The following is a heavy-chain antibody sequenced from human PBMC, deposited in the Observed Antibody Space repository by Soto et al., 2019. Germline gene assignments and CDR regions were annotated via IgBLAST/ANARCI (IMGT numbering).Heavy chain of an antibody. CDR3: ARGSDSSGWYKRYYFDY. J-gene: IGHJ4*02. CDR1: GGSFSGYY. V-gene: IGHV4-34*01. CDR2: INHSGST. D-gene: IGHD6-19*01. Sequence: SETLSLTCAVYGGSFSGYYWSWIRQPPGKGLEWIGEINHSGSTNYNPSLKSRVTISVDTSKNQFSLKLSSVTAADTAVYYCARGSDSSGWYKRYYFDYWGQGTLVTVSS.